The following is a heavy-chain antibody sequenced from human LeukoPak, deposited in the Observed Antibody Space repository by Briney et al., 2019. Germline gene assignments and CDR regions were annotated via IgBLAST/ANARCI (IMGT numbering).Heavy chain of an antibody. Sequence: PGGSLRLSCAASGFTFSAYWMTWVRQAPGQGLEWVANIKHDGSEKYYVDSVKGRFTISRDKAKNSLFLQINSLRAEDTAVYYCARGRYCSGGSCHYFDYWGRGTLVTVSS. CDR1: GFTFSAYW. CDR3: ARGRYCSGGSCHYFDY. V-gene: IGHV3-7*01. CDR2: IKHDGSEK. D-gene: IGHD2-15*01. J-gene: IGHJ4*02.